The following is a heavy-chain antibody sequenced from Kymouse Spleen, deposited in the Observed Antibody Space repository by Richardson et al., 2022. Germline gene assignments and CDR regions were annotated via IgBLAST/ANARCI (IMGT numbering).Heavy chain of an antibody. CDR2: INHSGST. V-gene: IGHV4-34*01. D-gene: IGHD4-23*01. Sequence: QVQLQQWGAGLLKPSETLSLTCAVYGGSFSGYYWSWIRQPPGKGLEWIGEINHSGSTNYNPSLKSRVTISVDTSKNQFSLKLSSVTAADTAVYYCARETTVVTNYYYYGMDVWGQGTTVTVSS. CDR3: ARETTVVTNYYYYGMDV. J-gene: IGHJ6*02. CDR1: GGSFSGYY.